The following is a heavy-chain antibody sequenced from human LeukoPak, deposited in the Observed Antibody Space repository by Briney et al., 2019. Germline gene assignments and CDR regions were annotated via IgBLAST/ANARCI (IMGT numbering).Heavy chain of an antibody. CDR3: AKAFQAVFGAVTPPGGYYYYMDV. J-gene: IGHJ6*03. CDR1: GGTFSSYA. Sequence: SVKVSCKASGGTFSSYAISWVRQAPGQGLEWMGGIIPIFGTANYAQKFQGRVTITADESTSTAYMELSSLRAEDTAVYYCAKAFQAVFGAVTPPGGYYYYMDVWGKGTTVTVSS. V-gene: IGHV1-69*01. D-gene: IGHD3-3*01. CDR2: IIPIFGTA.